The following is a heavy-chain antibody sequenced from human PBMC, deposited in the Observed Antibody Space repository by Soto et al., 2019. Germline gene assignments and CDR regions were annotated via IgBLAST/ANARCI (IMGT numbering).Heavy chain of an antibody. V-gene: IGHV4-59*08. CDR3: ATQGFGTLHGLVDV. Sequence: QVRLQESGPGLVKPSETLSLTCTVSGGSITSITNHYCSWIRQPPGKGLEWIGYISYSGHTSYNPSLKSRVILSADTSKNQVSLNLASVTAADTAVYYCATQGFGTLHGLVDVWGQGTTVTVSS. J-gene: IGHJ6*02. D-gene: IGHD1-7*01. CDR2: ISYSGHT. CDR1: GGSITSITNHY.